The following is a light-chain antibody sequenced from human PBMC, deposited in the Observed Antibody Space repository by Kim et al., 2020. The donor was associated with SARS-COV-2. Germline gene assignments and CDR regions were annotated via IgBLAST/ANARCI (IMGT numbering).Light chain of an antibody. J-gene: IGLJ3*02. CDR2: EVS. CDR3: SSYTSSRTWV. CDR1: NSDVGDYNR. V-gene: IGLV2-18*02. Sequence: QSALTQPPSVSGSPGQSVTISCTGTNSDVGDYNRVSWYQQPPGTAPKLMIYEVSSRPSGVPDRFSGAKSGNTASLTISGLQAEDEADYYCSSYTSSRTWVFGGGTQLTVL.